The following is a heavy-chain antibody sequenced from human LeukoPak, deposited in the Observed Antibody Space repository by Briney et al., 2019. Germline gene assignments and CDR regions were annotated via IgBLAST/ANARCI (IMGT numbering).Heavy chain of an antibody. CDR3: ARVSRYYYDSSGYNENWFDP. CDR2: THYSGST. V-gene: IGHV4-59*01. CDR1: GGSISSYY. J-gene: IGHJ5*02. D-gene: IGHD3-22*01. Sequence: SETLSLTCTVSGGSISSYYWSWLRQTPGKGLEYIGYTHYSGSTNYNPSLKSRVTTSLDTSKNQVSLELSSVTAADTAVYYCARVSRYYYDSSGYNENWFDPWGQGTLVTVSS.